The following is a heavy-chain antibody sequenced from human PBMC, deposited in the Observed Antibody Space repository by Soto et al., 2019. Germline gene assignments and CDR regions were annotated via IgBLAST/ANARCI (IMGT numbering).Heavy chain of an antibody. D-gene: IGHD1-7*01. CDR1: GGSVSSGSYY. CDR3: ASGGTMGAFDI. CDR2: IYYSGST. Sequence: SETLSLTCTVSGGSVSSGSYYWSWIRQPPGKGLEWIGSIYYSGSTNYNPSLKSRVTISVDTSKNQFSLKLSSVTAADTAVYYCASGGTMGAFDIWGQGTMVTVSS. V-gene: IGHV4-61*01. J-gene: IGHJ3*02.